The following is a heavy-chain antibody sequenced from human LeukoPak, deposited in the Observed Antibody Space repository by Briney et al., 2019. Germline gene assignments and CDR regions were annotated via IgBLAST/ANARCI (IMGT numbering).Heavy chain of an antibody. V-gene: IGHV3-30*18. CDR2: ISYDGSNK. CDR3: AKDIQILTPNDAFDI. Sequence: PGGSLRLSCAASGFTFSSYGMHWVRQAPGKGLEWVAVISYDGSNKYYADSVKGRFTISRDNSKNTLYLQMNSLRAEDTAVYYCAKDIQILTPNDAFDIWGQGTMVTVSS. J-gene: IGHJ3*02. D-gene: IGHD2/OR15-2a*01. CDR1: GFTFSSYG.